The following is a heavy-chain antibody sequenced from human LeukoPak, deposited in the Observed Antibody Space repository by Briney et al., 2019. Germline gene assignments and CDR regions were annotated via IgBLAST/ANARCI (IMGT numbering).Heavy chain of an antibody. J-gene: IGHJ4*02. D-gene: IGHD5-18*01. CDR1: GCTFSSYA. CDR3: ARDGGIGYSYAGD. V-gene: IGHV3-30*04. Sequence: GGSLRLSCAASGCTFSSYAMHWVRQAPGKGLEWVAVISYDGSNKYYADSVKGRFTISRDNSKNTLYLQMNSLRAEDTAVYYCARDGGIGYSYAGDWGQGTLVTVSS. CDR2: ISYDGSNK.